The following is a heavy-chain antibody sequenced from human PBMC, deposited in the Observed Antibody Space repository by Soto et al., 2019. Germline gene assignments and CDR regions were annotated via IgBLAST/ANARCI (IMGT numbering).Heavy chain of an antibody. CDR3: ARRGGVAAAIWGY. V-gene: IGHV1-3*01. D-gene: IGHD6-13*01. CDR2: INAGNGNT. J-gene: IGHJ4*02. Sequence: ASVKVSCKASGYTFTSYAMNWVRQAPGQRLEWMGWINAGNGNTKYSQKFQGRVTITRDTSASTAYMELSSLRSEDTAVYYCARRGGVAAAIWGYWGQGTLVTVSS. CDR1: GYTFTSYA.